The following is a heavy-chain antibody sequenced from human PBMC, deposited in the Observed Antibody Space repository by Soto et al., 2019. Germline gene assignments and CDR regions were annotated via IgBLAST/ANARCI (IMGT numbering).Heavy chain of an antibody. CDR1: GFTVSSNY. CDR2: IYSGGST. Sequence: LRLSCAACGFTVSSNYMSWVRRAPGKGLEWVSVIYSGGSTYYADSVKGRFTISRDNSKNTLYLQMNSLRAEDTAVYYCARDGGYYDSSGYPDFWAQRTLDTGSS. CDR3: ARDGGYYDSSGYPDF. V-gene: IGHV3-66*01. D-gene: IGHD3-22*01. J-gene: IGHJ4*02.